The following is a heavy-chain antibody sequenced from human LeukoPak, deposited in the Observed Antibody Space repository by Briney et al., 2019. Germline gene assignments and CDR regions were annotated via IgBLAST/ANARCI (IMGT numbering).Heavy chain of an antibody. CDR3: ARDLVQWGFGESFNYYMDV. CDR1: GGTFSSYA. V-gene: IGHV1-69*05. CDR2: IIPIFGTA. J-gene: IGHJ6*03. Sequence: ASVKVSCKASGGTFSSYAISWVRQAPGQGLEWMGGIIPIFGTANYAQKFQGRVTITTDESTSTAYMELSSLRSEDTAVYYCARDLVQWGFGESFNYYMDVWGKETTVTVSS. D-gene: IGHD3-10*01.